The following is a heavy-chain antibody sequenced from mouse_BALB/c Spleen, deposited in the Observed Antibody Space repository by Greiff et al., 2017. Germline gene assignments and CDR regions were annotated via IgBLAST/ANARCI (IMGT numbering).Heavy chain of an antibody. Sequence: EVQLQESGPGLVKPSQSLSLTCTVTGYSITSDYAWNWIRQFPGNKLEWMGYISYSGSTSYNPSLKSRISITRDTSKNQFFLQLNSVTTEDTATYYCARRGYYYGSSYWYFDVWGAGTTVTVSS. CDR3: ARRGYYYGSSYWYFDV. V-gene: IGHV3-2*02. D-gene: IGHD1-1*01. CDR1: GYSITSDYA. J-gene: IGHJ1*01. CDR2: ISYSGST.